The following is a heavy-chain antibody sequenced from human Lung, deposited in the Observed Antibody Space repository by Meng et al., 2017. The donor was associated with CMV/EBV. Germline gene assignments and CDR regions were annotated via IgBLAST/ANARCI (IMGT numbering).Heavy chain of an antibody. CDR1: GYTFTHHV. CDR2: ISCYNGDT. V-gene: IGHV1-18*01. J-gene: IGHJ4*02. D-gene: IGHD6-19*01. Sequence: QLQLVQCGAEVKMPGASVRVSCTDSGYTFTHHVISWIRQAPGQGREWMGWISCYNGDTNYAQKLQGRVTMTTDTSTNTAYMDLRGLRSDDTAVYYCARDPSNTSGRYAYFDYWGQGTLVTVSS. CDR3: ARDPSNTSGRYAYFDY.